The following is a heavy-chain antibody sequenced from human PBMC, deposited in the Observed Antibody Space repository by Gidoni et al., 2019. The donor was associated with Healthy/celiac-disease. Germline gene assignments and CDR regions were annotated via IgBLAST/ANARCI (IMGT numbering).Heavy chain of an antibody. J-gene: IGHJ5*02. CDR2: ISYEGSNK. D-gene: IGHD3-16*02. V-gene: IGHV3-30-3*01. CDR3: ERDRYETPNSGRPNWFDA. Sequence: EWVAVISYEGSNKYYADSVKGRFTISRDNSKNTLYLQMNRVSAEDTAVYYCERDRYETPNSGRPNWFDAWGKGTLVTVSS.